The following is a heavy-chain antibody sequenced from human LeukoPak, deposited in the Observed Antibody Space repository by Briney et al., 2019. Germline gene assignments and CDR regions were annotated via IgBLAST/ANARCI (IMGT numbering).Heavy chain of an antibody. Sequence: PGGSLRLSCAASGFTFSSYWMSWVRQAPGKGLEWVANIKQDGSDKYYVDSVKGRFTISRDNAKNSLYLQMNSLRAEDTAVYYCAKVGYDSSGYQYYFDYWGQGTLVTVSS. CDR1: GFTFSSYW. V-gene: IGHV3-7*03. J-gene: IGHJ4*02. CDR3: AKVGYDSSGYQYYFDY. CDR2: IKQDGSDK. D-gene: IGHD3-22*01.